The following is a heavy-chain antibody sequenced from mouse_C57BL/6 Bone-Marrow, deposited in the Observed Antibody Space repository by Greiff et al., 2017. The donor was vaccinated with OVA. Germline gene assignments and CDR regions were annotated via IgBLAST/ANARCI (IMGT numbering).Heavy chain of an antibody. Sequence: QVQLQQPGAELVRPGSSVKLSCKASGYTFTSYWMHWVKQRPIQGLEWIGNIDPSDSATHYNQKFKDKATLTVDKSSSTAYMQLSSLTSEDSAVYYCTRHYGSSYGYFDVWGTGTTVTVSS. J-gene: IGHJ1*03. V-gene: IGHV1-52*01. CDR1: GYTFTSYW. CDR3: TRHYGSSYGYFDV. D-gene: IGHD1-1*01. CDR2: IDPSDSAT.